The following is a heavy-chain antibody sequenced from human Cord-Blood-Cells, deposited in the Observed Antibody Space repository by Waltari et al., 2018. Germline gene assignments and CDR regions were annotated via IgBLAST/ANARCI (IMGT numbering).Heavy chain of an antibody. CDR2: IYYSGST. D-gene: IGHD1-20*01. Sequence: QVQLQESGPGLVKPSETLSLTCTVPGGPISSHYWRWIRQPPGKGLEWIGYIYYSGSTNYNPSLKSRVTISVDTSKNQFSLKLSSVTAVDTAVYYCARTNNWNYVDYWGQGTLVTVSS. V-gene: IGHV4-59*11. CDR1: GGPISSHY. CDR3: ARTNNWNYVDY. J-gene: IGHJ4*02.